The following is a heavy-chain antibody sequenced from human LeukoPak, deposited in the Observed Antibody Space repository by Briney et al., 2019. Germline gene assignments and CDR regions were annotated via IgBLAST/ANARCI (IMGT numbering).Heavy chain of an antibody. CDR3: AIFTAAGGPKVGFDP. D-gene: IGHD6-13*01. V-gene: IGHV1-69*04. J-gene: IGHJ5*02. CDR1: GGTFSSCA. CDR2: IIPILGIA. Sequence: ASVKVSCKASGGTFSSCAISWVRQAPGQGLEWMGRIIPILGIANYAQKFQGRVTITADKSTSTAYMELSSLRSEDTAVYYCAIFTAAGGPKVGFDPWGQGTLVTVSS.